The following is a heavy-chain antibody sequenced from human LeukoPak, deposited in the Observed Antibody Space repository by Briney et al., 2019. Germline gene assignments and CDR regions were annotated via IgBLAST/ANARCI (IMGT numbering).Heavy chain of an antibody. Sequence: GGSLRLSCAASGFTFSSYGMHWVRQAPGKGLEWVAVIWYDGSNKYYADSVKGRFTISRDNSKNTLYLQMNSLRAEDTAVYYCARARDSSGILYYFDYWGQGTLVTVSS. V-gene: IGHV3-33*01. CDR2: IWYDGSNK. CDR3: ARARDSSGILYYFDY. CDR1: GFTFSSYG. D-gene: IGHD3-22*01. J-gene: IGHJ4*02.